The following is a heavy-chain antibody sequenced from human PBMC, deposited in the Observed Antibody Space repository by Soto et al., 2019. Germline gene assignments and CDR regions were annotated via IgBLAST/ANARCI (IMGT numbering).Heavy chain of an antibody. Sequence: EVHLLEYGGGLVQPGGSLRLSCVVSGSTFSSDDISWVRQAPGRGLEWVSGISDSGGSTYYADSVKGRFTISRDNAKNTLYLQMKSLRVEDTALYYCAKEGGWSLAVAGLFDYWGPGTQVTVSS. J-gene: IGHJ4*02. CDR3: AKEGGWSLAVAGLFDY. CDR1: GSTFSSDD. D-gene: IGHD6-19*01. CDR2: ISDSGGST. V-gene: IGHV3-23*01.